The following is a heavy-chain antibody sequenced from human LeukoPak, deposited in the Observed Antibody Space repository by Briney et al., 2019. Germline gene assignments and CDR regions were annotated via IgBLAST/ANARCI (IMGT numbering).Heavy chain of an antibody. CDR2: ISSSSRYI. J-gene: IGHJ4*02. D-gene: IGHD5-18*01. V-gene: IGHV3-21*01. CDR1: GFTVSSNY. CDR3: ARGMTASAFDY. Sequence: GGSLRLSCAASGFTVSSNYMSWVRQAPGTGLEWVSIISSSSRYIYYADSVKGRFTVSRDNAKNSSYLQINSLRSDDTALYYCARGMTASAFDYWGQGTPVTVSS.